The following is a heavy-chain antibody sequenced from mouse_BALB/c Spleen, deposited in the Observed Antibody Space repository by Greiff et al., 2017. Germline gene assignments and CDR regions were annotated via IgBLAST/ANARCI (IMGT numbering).Heavy chain of an antibody. CDR2: ISIYYDNT. D-gene: IGHD2-10*02. J-gene: IGHJ2*01. V-gene: IGHV1-67*01. CDR3: ASQYGNSLFDY. Sequence: VKLVESGPELVRPGESVKISCKGSGYTFTDYAMHWVKQSHAKSLEWIGVISIYYDNTNYIQKFKGKATMTVDKSSSTAYMELARLTSEDSAIYYCASQYGNSLFDYWGQGTTLTVSS. CDR1: GYTFTDYA.